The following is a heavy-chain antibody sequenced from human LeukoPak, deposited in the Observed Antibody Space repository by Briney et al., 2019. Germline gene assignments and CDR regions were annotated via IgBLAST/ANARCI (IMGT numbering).Heavy chain of an antibody. CDR1: GYTFTSYD. CDR2: MNPNRGNQ. V-gene: IGHV1-8*01. J-gene: IGHJ6*02. CDR3: ARSVRIGTYYYYYGMDV. D-gene: IGHD3-10*02. Sequence: ASVKVSCKASGYTFTSYDINGVRQAAGQGLEWMGWMNPNRGNQGYAQQFQGRVTMTRNTSISTAYMELSSLRSEDTAVYYCARSVRIGTYYYYYGMDVWGQGTTVTVSS.